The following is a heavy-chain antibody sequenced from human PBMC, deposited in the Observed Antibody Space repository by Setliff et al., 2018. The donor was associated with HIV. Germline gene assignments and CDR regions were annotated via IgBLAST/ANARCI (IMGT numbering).Heavy chain of an antibody. J-gene: IGHJ6*03. CDR1: RFSFSSYA. V-gene: IGHV3-23*01. Sequence: GGSLRLSCAAARFSFSSYAMSWVRQAPGKGLEWVSVISGSGGKTDSMKGRFTISRDNAKNSLYLQMNSLTVEDTAVYYCARGDTTPIYPNYMDVWGKGTTVTVSS. CDR2: ISGSGG. CDR3: ARGDTTPIYPNYMDV. D-gene: IGHD2-21*02.